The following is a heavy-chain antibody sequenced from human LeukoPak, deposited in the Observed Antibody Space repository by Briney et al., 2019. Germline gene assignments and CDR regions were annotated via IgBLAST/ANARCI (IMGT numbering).Heavy chain of an antibody. CDR1: GYTFTGYY. V-gene: IGHV1-2*02. Sequence: ASVKVSCKAPGYTFTGYYMHWVRQAPGQGLEWMGWINPNSGGTNYAQKFQSRVTMTRDTSISTAYMELSRLRSDDTAVYYCARGGDYGDSSDAFDIWGQGTMVTVSS. D-gene: IGHD4-17*01. CDR2: INPNSGGT. CDR3: ARGGDYGDSSDAFDI. J-gene: IGHJ3*02.